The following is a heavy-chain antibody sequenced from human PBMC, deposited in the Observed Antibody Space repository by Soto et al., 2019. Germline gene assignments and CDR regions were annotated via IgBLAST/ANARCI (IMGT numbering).Heavy chain of an antibody. D-gene: IGHD1-26*01. V-gene: IGHV1-18*01. CDR3: AREGQYSGSYYEYYYYGMDV. J-gene: IGHJ6*02. CDR1: GYTFMSYG. CDR2: ISAYNGNT. Sequence: ASVKVSCTASGYTFMSYGISWVRQAPGQGLEWMGWISAYNGNTNYAQKLQGRVTMTTDTSTSTAYMELRSLRSDDTAVYYCAREGQYSGSYYEYYYYGMDVWGQGTTVTVSS.